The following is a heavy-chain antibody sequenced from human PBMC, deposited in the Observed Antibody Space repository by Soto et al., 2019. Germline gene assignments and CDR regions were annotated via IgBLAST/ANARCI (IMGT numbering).Heavy chain of an antibody. CDR2: IYTSGST. CDR3: ARDRWLRSPAYYYGMDV. V-gene: IGHV4-4*07. J-gene: IGHJ6*02. CDR1: GGSISSYY. D-gene: IGHD5-12*01. Sequence: SETLSLTCTVSGGSISSYYWSWIRQPAGKGLEWIGRIYTSGSTNYNPSLKSRVTMSVDTSKNQFSLKLSSVTAADTAVYYCARDRWLRSPAYYYGMDVWGQGTTVTVSS.